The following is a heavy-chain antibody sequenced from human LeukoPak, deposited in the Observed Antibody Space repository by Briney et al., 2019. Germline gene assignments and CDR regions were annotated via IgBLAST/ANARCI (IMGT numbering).Heavy chain of an antibody. V-gene: IGHV3-9*01. CDR2: ISWNSGSI. CDR1: GLTFDDYA. J-gene: IGHJ4*02. D-gene: IGHD3-22*01. CDR3: AKGSYDSSGYSPFDFDY. Sequence: GGSLRLSCAASGLTFDDYAMHWVRQAPGKGLEWVSGISWNSGSIGYADSVKGRFTISRDNAKNSLYLQMNSLRAEDTALYYCAKGSYDSSGYSPFDFDYWGQGTLVTVSS.